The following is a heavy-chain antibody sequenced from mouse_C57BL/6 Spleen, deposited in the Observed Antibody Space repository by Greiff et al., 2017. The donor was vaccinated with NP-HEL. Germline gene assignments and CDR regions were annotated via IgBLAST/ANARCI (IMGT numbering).Heavy chain of an antibody. Sequence: VQLQQPGAELVKPGASVKLSCKASGYTFTSYWMHWVKQRPGQGLEWIGMIHPNSGSTNYNEKFKSKATLTVDKSSSTAYMQLSSLTSEDSAVYYCAICYGSSPYYFDYWGQGTTLTVSS. CDR1: GYTFTSYW. D-gene: IGHD1-1*01. J-gene: IGHJ2*01. V-gene: IGHV1-64*01. CDR3: AICYGSSPYYFDY. CDR2: IHPNSGST.